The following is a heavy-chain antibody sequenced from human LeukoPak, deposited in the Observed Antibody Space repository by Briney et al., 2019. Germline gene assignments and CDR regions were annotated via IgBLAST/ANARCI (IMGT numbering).Heavy chain of an antibody. Sequence: GASVKVSCKASGYTFSSYGISWVRQAPGQGLEWLGWIGGYNGHTNYAQKLQGRVTMTRNTSTSTAYMELRSLRSDDTAVYYCARERAVTGIVVAGPNWFDPWGQGALVTVSS. D-gene: IGHD6-19*01. V-gene: IGHV1-18*01. CDR1: GYTFSSYG. J-gene: IGHJ5*02. CDR3: ARERAVTGIVVAGPNWFDP. CDR2: IGGYNGHT.